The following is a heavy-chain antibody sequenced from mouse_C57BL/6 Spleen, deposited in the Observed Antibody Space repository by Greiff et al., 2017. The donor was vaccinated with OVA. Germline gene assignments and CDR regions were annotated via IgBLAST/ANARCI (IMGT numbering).Heavy chain of an antibody. D-gene: IGHD2-4*01. CDR3: ARKGLRNAMDY. V-gene: IGHV1-82*01. CDR1: GYAFSSSW. J-gene: IGHJ4*01. Sequence: VQLQESGPELVKPGASVKLSCKASGYAFSSSWMNWVKQRPGKGLEWIGRIYPGDGDTNYNGKFKGKATLTADKSSSTAYMQLSSLTSEDSAVYFCARKGLRNAMDYWGQGTSVTVSS. CDR2: IYPGDGDT.